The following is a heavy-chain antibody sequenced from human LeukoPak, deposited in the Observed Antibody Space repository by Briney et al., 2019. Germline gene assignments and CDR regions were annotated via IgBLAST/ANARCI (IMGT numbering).Heavy chain of an antibody. CDR1: GFTFSSYG. CDR2: IWNDGSNK. Sequence: GGSLRVSCAASGFTFSSYGMLWVRQAPGKGLEWVAVIWNDGSNKYYADSVKGRFTISRDGSENKVYLQMTSLRAEDTSVYYCARSNGGVPIAGGHSSGWADYWGQGALVTVSS. V-gene: IGHV3-33*01. J-gene: IGHJ4*02. D-gene: IGHD6-19*01. CDR3: ARSNGGVPIAGGHSSGWADY.